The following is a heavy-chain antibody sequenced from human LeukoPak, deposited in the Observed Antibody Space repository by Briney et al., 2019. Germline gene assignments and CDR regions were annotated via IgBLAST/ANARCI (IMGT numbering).Heavy chain of an antibody. D-gene: IGHD3-3*01. CDR2: IYHSGST. Sequence: KPSQTLSLTCVVSGASISSGGYSWSWIRQPPGKGLEWIGYIYHSGSTYYNPSLKSRVTISVDRSKNQFSLKLSSVTAANTAVYYCARAAGYYDFWSGYFDYWGQGTLVTVSS. CDR3: ARAAGYYDFWSGYFDY. CDR1: GASISSGGYS. J-gene: IGHJ4*02. V-gene: IGHV4-30-2*01.